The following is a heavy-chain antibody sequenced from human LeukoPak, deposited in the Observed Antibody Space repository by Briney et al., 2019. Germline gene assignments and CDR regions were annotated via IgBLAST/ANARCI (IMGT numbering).Heavy chain of an antibody. CDR1: GFTFSSYS. D-gene: IGHD1-26*01. V-gene: IGHV3-48*01. CDR2: ISSSSTI. J-gene: IGHJ4*02. CDR3: ASYSGSYTPLYFDY. Sequence: LTGGSLRLSCAASGFTFSSYSMNWVRQAPGKGLEWVSYISSSSTIYYADSVKGRFTISRDNAKNSLYLQMNSLRAEDTAVYYCASYSGSYTPLYFDYWGQGTLVTVSS.